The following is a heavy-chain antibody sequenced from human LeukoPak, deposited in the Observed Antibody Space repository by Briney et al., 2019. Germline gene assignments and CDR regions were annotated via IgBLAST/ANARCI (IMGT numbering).Heavy chain of an antibody. Sequence: PGGSLRLSCAASGFSVSDYSISWIRQSPGKGPEWISYVMSGRGSTNYADSVKGRFTISRDNAKNSVALQLDGLRADDTAVYFCTRERRGSYYAFESWGQGTLATVS. CDR1: GFSVSDYS. J-gene: IGHJ4*02. CDR3: TRERRGSYYAFES. CDR2: VMSGRGST. V-gene: IGHV3-11*05. D-gene: IGHD3-16*01.